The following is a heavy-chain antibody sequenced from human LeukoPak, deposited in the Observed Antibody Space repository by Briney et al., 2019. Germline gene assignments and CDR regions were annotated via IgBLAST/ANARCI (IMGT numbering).Heavy chain of an antibody. Sequence: SETLSLTCTVSGGSISSYYWSWIRQPPGKGLEWIGYIYYSGSANYNPSLKSRVTISVDTSKNQFSLKLSSVTAADTAVYYCARDYSGSGSYYNDWGQGTLVTVSS. CDR1: GGSISSYY. D-gene: IGHD3-10*01. J-gene: IGHJ4*02. CDR2: IYYSGSA. V-gene: IGHV4-59*01. CDR3: ARDYSGSGSYYND.